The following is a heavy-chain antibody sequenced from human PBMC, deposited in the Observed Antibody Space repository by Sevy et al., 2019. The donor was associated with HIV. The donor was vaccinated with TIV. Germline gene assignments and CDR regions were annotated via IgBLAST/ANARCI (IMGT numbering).Heavy chain of an antibody. D-gene: IGHD3-9*01. V-gene: IGHV4-30-4*01. J-gene: IGHJ5*02. CDR1: GGSISSGDYY. CDR2: IYYSGST. Sequence: SETLSLTCTVSGGSISSGDYYWSWIRQPPGKGLEWIGYIYYSGSTYYNPSLKSRVTISVDTSKNQFSLKLSSVTAADTAVYYCAREGNYDILTGYKDWFDPWGKGTLVTVSS. CDR3: AREGNYDILTGYKDWFDP.